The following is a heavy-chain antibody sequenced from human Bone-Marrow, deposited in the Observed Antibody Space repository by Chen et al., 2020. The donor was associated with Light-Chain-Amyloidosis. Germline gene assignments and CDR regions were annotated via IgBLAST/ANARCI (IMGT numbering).Heavy chain of an antibody. D-gene: IGHD5-12*01. CDR2: IYHDDSDA. J-gene: IGHJ4*02. V-gene: IGHV5-51*01. CDR1: GYTFPNYW. CDR3: ARRRDGYNFDY. Sequence: EVQLEQSGPEVKKPGESLKISCTGSGYTFPNYWIGWVRQMPGKGLEWMGVIYHDDSDARYSPSFEGQVTISADKSITTAYLQWRSLKASDTAMYYCARRRDGYNFDYWGQGTLVTVSS.